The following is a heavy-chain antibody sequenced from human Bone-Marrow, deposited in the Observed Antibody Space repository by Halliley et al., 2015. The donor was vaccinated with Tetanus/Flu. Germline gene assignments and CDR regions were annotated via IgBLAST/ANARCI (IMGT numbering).Heavy chain of an antibody. CDR2: VPFDGSDE. V-gene: IGHV3-30*18. D-gene: IGHD2-15*01. CDR3: TKGGLGWPKPSDAPDV. CDR1: GFTFSSFA. J-gene: IGHJ3*01. Sequence: SLRLSCEASGFTFSSFAMHWVRQTPAKGLEWVAVVPFDGSDEYYAASVRGRFIISRDNSKSTLFLQMNSLRGDDSAIYYCTKGGLGWPKPSDAPDVWGRGTVASVSS.